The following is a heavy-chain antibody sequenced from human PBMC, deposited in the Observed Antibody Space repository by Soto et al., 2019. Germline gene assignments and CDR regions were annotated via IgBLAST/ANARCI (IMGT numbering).Heavy chain of an antibody. CDR1: GFTSTSYA. CDR3: AKGYRSSGYYFDY. Sequence: GGSLRLSCAPSGFTSTSYAMGRVRQAPGKGLEWVSAITDSGGSTYYADSVKGRFTISRDNSKNTLYLQMNSLRAEDTAVYYCAKGYRSSGYYFDYWGQGT. D-gene: IGHD3-22*01. J-gene: IGHJ4*02. CDR2: ITDSGGST. V-gene: IGHV3-23*01.